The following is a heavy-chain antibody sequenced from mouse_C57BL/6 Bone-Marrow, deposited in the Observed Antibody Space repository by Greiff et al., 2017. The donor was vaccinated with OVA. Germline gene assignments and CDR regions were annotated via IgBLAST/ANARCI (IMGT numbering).Heavy chain of an antibody. CDR3: ARNLVYSNYAWFAY. D-gene: IGHD2-5*01. J-gene: IGHJ3*01. CDR1: GFSLTSYA. Sequence: VKLMESGPGLVAPSQSLSITCTVSGFSLTSYAISWVRQPPGKGLEWLGVIWTGGGTNYNSALKSRLSISKDNSKSQVFLKMNSLQTDDTARYYCARNLVYSNYAWFAYWGQGTLVTVSA. V-gene: IGHV2-9-1*01. CDR2: IWTGGGT.